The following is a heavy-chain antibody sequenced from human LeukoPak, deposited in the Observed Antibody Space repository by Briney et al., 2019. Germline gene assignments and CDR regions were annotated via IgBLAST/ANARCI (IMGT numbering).Heavy chain of an antibody. CDR3: AREDSSGYYYLDY. J-gene: IGHJ4*02. D-gene: IGHD3-22*01. CDR2: INTGGSSA. Sequence: PRGSLRLSCAAAGFTFSSYWMHWVCQVPGKGLVWVARINTGGSSASYGGSVQGRFTISRDNAKNTLYLQMNSLRAEDTAVYYCAREDSSGYYYLDYWGKGTLVTVSA. CDR1: GFTFSSYW. V-gene: IGHV3-74*01.